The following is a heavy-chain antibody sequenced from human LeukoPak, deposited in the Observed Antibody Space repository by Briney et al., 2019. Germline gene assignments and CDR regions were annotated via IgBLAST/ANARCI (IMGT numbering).Heavy chain of an antibody. CDR1: GFTFSSNW. D-gene: IGHD3-10*01. CDR2: IQPDGSEQ. CDR3: ARDRGRHYFDY. V-gene: IGHV3-7*01. Sequence: GGSLRLSCAASGFTFSSNWMSWVRQAPGKGLEWVGNIQPDGSEQYPVDSVKGRFTISRDDAKNSLYLQMNSLRAEDTAVYYCARDRGRHYFDYWGQGTLVTVSS. J-gene: IGHJ4*02.